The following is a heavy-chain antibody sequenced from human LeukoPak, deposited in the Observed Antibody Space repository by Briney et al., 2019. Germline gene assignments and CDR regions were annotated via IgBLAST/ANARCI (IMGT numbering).Heavy chain of an antibody. CDR1: GLPLSGYW. J-gene: IGHJ4*02. V-gene: IGHV3-74*01. CDR2: INGDASST. Sequence: PAGSLRLSRAASGLPLSGYWMHWVRQAPGKGLVWVSRINGDASSTSYADSVKGRFTISRDNAKSTLYLQMNSLRVEDTAVYYCARARGNTYGYFEYWGQGTLVTVSS. D-gene: IGHD5-18*01. CDR3: ARARGNTYGYFEY.